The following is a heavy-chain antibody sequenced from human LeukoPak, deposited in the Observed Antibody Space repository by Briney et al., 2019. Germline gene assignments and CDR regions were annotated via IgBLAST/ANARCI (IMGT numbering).Heavy chain of an antibody. V-gene: IGHV3-53*01. J-gene: IGHJ3*02. D-gene: IGHD2-21*02. CDR2: IYSGGSI. CDR1: GFTVGTTH. Sequence: GGSLRLSCAASGFTVGTTHMSWVRQTPGKGLEWVSTIYSGGSIYYADSVKGRFTISRDNSKNTLYLQMNSLRVEDTAVYYCARASRVTTRLDAFDIWGQGTMVTVSS. CDR3: ARASRVTTRLDAFDI.